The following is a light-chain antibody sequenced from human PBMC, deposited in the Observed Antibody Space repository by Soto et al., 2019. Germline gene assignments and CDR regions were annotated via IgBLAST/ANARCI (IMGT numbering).Light chain of an antibody. J-gene: IGLJ2*01. V-gene: IGLV2-14*03. CDR3: SSYTSSTTVL. CDR2: DVS. Sequence: QSALTQPASVSASPGQSIAISCTGTSSDVGGYAYVSWYQQHPGKAPKLMIYDVSERPSGVSDRFSGSKSGNTASLTISGLHAEDEAHYYCSSYTSSTTVLFGGGTKVTVL. CDR1: SSDVGGYAY.